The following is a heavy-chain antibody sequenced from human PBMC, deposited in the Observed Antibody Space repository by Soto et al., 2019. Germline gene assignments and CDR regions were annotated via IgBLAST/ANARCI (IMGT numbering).Heavy chain of an antibody. Sequence: SETLSLTCTVSGGSISSGGYYWSWIRQHPGKGLEWIGYIYYSGSTYYNPSLKSRVTISVDTSKNQFSLKLSSVTAADTAVYYCARYPTVTTGGGYYYYGMDVCGQRTTVTVSS. V-gene: IGHV4-31*03. CDR2: IYYSGST. CDR3: ARYPTVTTGGGYYYYGMDV. CDR1: GGSISSGGYY. J-gene: IGHJ6*02. D-gene: IGHD4-17*01.